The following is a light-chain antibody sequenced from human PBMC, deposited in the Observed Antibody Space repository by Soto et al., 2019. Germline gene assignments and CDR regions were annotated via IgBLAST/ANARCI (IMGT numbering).Light chain of an antibody. CDR2: GAS. CDR1: QSVSSN. CDR3: QQYNNWPPPT. Sequence: EIVMTHSPATLSVSPGERATLSCRASQSVSSNLAWYQQKPGQAPRLLIYGASTRATGIPTRFSGSGSGTEFTLTISSLQYEDFAVYYCQQYNNWPPPTFGQGTKVEIK. J-gene: IGKJ1*01. V-gene: IGKV3-15*01.